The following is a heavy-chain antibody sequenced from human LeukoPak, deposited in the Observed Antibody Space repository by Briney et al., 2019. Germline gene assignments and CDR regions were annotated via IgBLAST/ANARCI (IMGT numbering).Heavy chain of an antibody. Sequence: PSETLSLTCTVSGGSISSCYWSWIRQPPGKGLEWIGYIYYSGSTNYNPSLKSRVTISVDTSKNQFSLKLSSVTAAGTAVYFCARHPSGRGGNFDYWGQGTLVTVSS. CDR1: GGSISSCY. CDR2: IYYSGST. D-gene: IGHD5-12*01. J-gene: IGHJ4*02. V-gene: IGHV4-59*01. CDR3: ARHPSGRGGNFDY.